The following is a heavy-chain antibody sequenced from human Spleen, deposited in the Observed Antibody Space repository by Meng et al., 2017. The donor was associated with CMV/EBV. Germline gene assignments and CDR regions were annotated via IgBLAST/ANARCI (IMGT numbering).Heavy chain of an antibody. CDR1: GYTLTGLS. J-gene: IGHJ4*02. CDR2: FDPADGKT. V-gene: IGHV1-24*01. CDR3: ATVRDYGDYFDN. D-gene: IGHD4-17*01. Sequence: CKVSGYTLTGLSMHWVRQPLGKGLEWMGGFDPADGKTIFAQNFQGRVTMTEDTSTDTAYMVVSGLRGDDTAVYYCATVRDYGDYFDNWGQGTLVTVSS.